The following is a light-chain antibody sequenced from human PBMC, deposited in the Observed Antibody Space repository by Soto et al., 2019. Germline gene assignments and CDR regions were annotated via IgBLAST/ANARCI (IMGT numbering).Light chain of an antibody. CDR1: QSVSSNH. Sequence: EIVLTQSPRSLSLSLRERATLSCRASQSVSSNHLAWYQQRPGQAPRLLIYGASRRATGIPDRFSGSGSGTDFTRTISRLEHEDFAMYYCQQYGSSTYTFGQGTKVEIK. CDR2: GAS. V-gene: IGKV3-20*01. CDR3: QQYGSSTYT. J-gene: IGKJ2*01.